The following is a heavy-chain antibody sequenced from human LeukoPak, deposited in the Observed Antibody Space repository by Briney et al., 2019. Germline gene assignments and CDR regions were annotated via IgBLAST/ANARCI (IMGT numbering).Heavy chain of an antibody. Sequence: PSETLSLTCTVSGGSISSYYWSWIRQPPGKGLEWIGYIYYSGSINYNPSLKSRVTISVDTSKNQFSLKLSSVTAADTAVYYCARAGIVVALDYWGQGTLVTVSS. V-gene: IGHV4-59*01. J-gene: IGHJ4*02. CDR3: ARAGIVVALDY. D-gene: IGHD3-22*01. CDR2: IYYSGSI. CDR1: GGSISSYY.